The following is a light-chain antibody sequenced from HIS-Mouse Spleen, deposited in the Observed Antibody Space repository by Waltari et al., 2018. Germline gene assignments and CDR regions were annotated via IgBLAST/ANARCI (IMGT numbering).Light chain of an antibody. CDR2: DVS. CDR3: SSYTSSSTLV. Sequence: QSALTQPASVSGSPGQSITISCTGTSSDVGGYNYVSCYQPHPGQAPKLMIYDVSNRPSGVSNRFSGSKSGNTASLTISGLQAEDEADYYCSSYTSSSTLVFGGGTKLTVL. J-gene: IGLJ2*01. V-gene: IGLV2-14*03. CDR1: SSDVGGYNY.